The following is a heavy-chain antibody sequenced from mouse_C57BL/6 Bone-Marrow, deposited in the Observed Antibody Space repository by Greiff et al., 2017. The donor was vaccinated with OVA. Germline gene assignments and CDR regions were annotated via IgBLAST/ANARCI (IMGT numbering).Heavy chain of an antibody. CDR3: ARLDDYSAWFAY. Sequence: QVQLQQPGAELVKPGASVKMSCKASGYTFTSYWITWVKQRPGQGLEWIGDIYPGSGSTNYNEKFKSKAKLTVDTSSSTAYMQLSSLTSEDSAVYYCARLDDYSAWFAYWGQGTLVTVSA. D-gene: IGHD2-4*01. J-gene: IGHJ3*01. CDR2: IYPGSGST. V-gene: IGHV1-55*01. CDR1: GYTFTSYW.